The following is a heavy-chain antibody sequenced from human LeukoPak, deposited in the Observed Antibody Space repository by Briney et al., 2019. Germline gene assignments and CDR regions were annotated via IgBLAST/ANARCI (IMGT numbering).Heavy chain of an antibody. CDR1: GFTFSSYA. J-gene: IGHJ1*01. Sequence: GGSLRLSCAASGFTFSSYAMSWVRQAPGKGLEWVSAISGSGGSTYYADSVKGRFTISRDNSKNTLYLQMNSLRAEDTAVYYCAKGSITVAGTSGYFQHWGQGTLVTVSS. CDR2: ISGSGGST. CDR3: AKGSITVAGTSGYFQH. V-gene: IGHV3-23*01. D-gene: IGHD6-19*01.